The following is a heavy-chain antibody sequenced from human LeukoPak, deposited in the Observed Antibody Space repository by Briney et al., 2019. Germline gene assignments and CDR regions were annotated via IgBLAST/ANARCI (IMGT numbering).Heavy chain of an antibody. J-gene: IGHJ5*02. CDR2: IYYSGST. D-gene: IGHD3-9*01. V-gene: IGHV4-59*12. CDR1: GGSISIYY. Sequence: PSETLSLTCTVSGGSISIYYWSWIRQPPGKGLEWIGYIYYSGSTNYNPSLKSRVTISLDTSKNQFSLKLSSVTAADTAVYYCARVINLTGYQGWFDPWGQGTLVTVSS. CDR3: ARVINLTGYQGWFDP.